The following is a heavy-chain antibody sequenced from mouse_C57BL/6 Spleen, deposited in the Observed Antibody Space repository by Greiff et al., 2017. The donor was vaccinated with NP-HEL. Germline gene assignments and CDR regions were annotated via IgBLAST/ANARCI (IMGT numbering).Heavy chain of an antibody. CDR3: ARSAGFITTVVATHFDY. J-gene: IGHJ2*01. V-gene: IGHV1-34*01. CDR1: GYTFTDYY. CDR2: IYPNNGGN. Sequence: EVQLQQSGPELVKPGASVKMSCKASGYTFTDYYMHWVKQSHGKSLEWIGYIYPNNGGNGYNQKFKGKATLTVDKSSSTAYMELRSLTSEDSAVYYCARSAGFITTVVATHFDYWGQGTTLTVSS. D-gene: IGHD1-1*01.